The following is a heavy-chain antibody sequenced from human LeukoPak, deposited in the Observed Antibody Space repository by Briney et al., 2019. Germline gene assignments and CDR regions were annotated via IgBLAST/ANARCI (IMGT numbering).Heavy chain of an antibody. Sequence: ESGPVLVKPTETLTLTCTVSGFSGFSLNTARMGVSWIRQPLGKALEWLAHIFSNDEKSYRTSLKSRLTISKDPSKSQVVLTMTSMDPVDTATYYCARTDYDYVWGSYHPLDQWGQGTLVTVSS. CDR3: ARTDYDYVWGSYHPLDQ. CDR2: IFSNDEK. D-gene: IGHD3-16*02. V-gene: IGHV2-26*01. J-gene: IGHJ4*02. CDR1: GFSLNTARMG.